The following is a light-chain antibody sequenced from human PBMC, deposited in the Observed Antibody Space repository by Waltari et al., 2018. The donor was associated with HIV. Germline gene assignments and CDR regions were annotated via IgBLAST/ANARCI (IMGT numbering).Light chain of an antibody. Sequence: QSALTQPASVSGSPGQSITISCAGTGAEVGAYNYVAWYQKLPDTVPKLIIYDVVSRPSGVPDRFSGSKSGNTASLTVSGLQAEDEADYYCSSYAGSSIVVFGGGTNLTVL. V-gene: IGLV2-14*03. CDR2: DVV. J-gene: IGLJ2*01. CDR1: GAEVGAYNY. CDR3: SSYAGSSIVV.